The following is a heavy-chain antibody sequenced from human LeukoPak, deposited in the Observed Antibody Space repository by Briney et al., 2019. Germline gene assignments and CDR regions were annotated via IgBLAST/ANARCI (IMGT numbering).Heavy chain of an antibody. D-gene: IGHD3-10*01. CDR1: GFTFSSYW. CDR3: ARVSGSYYNPYYFDY. V-gene: IGHV3-7*03. J-gene: IGHJ4*02. Sequence: GGSLRLSCAASGFTFSSYWMSWVRQAPGKGLERVANIKQDGSEKYYVDSVKGRFTIPRDNAKNSLYLQMNSLRAEDTAVYYCARVSGSYYNPYYFDYWGQGTLVTVSS. CDR2: IKQDGSEK.